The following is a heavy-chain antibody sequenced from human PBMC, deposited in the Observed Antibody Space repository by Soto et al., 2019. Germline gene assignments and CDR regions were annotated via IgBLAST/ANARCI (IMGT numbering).Heavy chain of an antibody. D-gene: IGHD2-15*01. CDR2: ISYDGSKK. J-gene: IGHJ6*02. Sequence: QAQLVESGGGVVQPGRSLRLSCAASGSTFSSYAMHWVRQAPGKGLEWVAVISYDGSKKHYADSAKGRFTISRDNSKNTLDLQRNSLRAEGTAGYFCARVGIDCSGGGCYWGQWDYYGMDVWGQGTTVTVSS. CDR1: GSTFSSYA. V-gene: IGHV3-30-3*01. CDR3: ARVGIDCSGGGCYWGQWDYYGMDV.